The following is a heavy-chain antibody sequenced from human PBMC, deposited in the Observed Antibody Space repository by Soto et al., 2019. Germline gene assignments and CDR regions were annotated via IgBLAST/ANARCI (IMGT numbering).Heavy chain of an antibody. CDR3: ARRVYYDVLTNWYFDF. J-gene: IGHJ4*01. D-gene: IGHD3-9*01. CDR2: SIQTGST. V-gene: IGHV4-34*12. CDR1: GGSFSGYS. Sequence: PSETLSLTCAVYGGSFSGYSWNWVRQAPGERLEWIGESIQTGSTNYNPSLKSRVTISLDTSKNQFSLELNSVTAADTAVYYCARRVYYDVLTNWYFDFSGHGNMVTVSS.